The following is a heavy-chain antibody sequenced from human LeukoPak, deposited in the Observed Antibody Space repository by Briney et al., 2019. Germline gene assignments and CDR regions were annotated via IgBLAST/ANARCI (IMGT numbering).Heavy chain of an antibody. CDR1: GFTFSSYG. D-gene: IGHD3-10*01. CDR3: AKEEYFGSGSYRPLYGMDV. V-gene: IGHV3-30*02. J-gene: IGHJ6*02. Sequence: PGGSLRLSCAASGFTFSSYGMHWVRQAPGKGLEWVAFIRYDGSNKYYADSVKGRFTISRDNSKSTLYLQMNSLRAEDTAVYYCAKEEYFGSGSYRPLYGMDVWGQGTTVTVSS. CDR2: IRYDGSNK.